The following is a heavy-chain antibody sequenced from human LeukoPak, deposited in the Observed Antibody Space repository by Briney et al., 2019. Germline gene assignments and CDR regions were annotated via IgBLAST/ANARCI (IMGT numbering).Heavy chain of an antibody. CDR1: GYTFTGYY. V-gene: IGHV1-2*06. D-gene: IGHD6-19*01. Sequence: ASVKVSCKASGYTFTGYYMHWVRQAPGQGLEWMGRINPNSGGTNYAQKFQGRVTMTRDTSISTAYMELSRLRSDDTAVYYCARDMISSGSGFDYWGQGTLVTVSS. CDR2: INPNSGGT. J-gene: IGHJ4*02. CDR3: ARDMISSGSGFDY.